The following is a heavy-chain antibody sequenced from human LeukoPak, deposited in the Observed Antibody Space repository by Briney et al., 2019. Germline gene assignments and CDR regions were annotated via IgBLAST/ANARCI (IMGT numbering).Heavy chain of an antibody. V-gene: IGHV1-2*02. CDR1: GYTFTGYY. CDR3: ARTPMTTVVTPDY. J-gene: IGHJ4*02. Sequence: ASVKVSCKAYGYTFTGYYMHWVRQAPGQGLEWMGWINPNSGGTNYAQKLQGRVTMTTDTSTSTAYMELRSLRSDDTAVYYCARTPMTTVVTPDYWGQGTLVTVSS. D-gene: IGHD4-23*01. CDR2: INPNSGGT.